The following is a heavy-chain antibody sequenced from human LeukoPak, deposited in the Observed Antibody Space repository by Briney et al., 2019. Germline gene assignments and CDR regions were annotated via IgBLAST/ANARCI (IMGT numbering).Heavy chain of an antibody. Sequence: SETLSLTCAVSGYSISSGYYWGWIRQPPGKGLEGIGSIYHSGSTYYNPSLKSRVTISIDTSKNPFSLKLSYVTAAETDVYYCARQKGYYYDSKGPYFDYWGQGTLVTVSS. CDR1: GYSISSGYY. CDR3: ARQKGYYYDSKGPYFDY. CDR2: IYHSGST. J-gene: IGHJ4*02. V-gene: IGHV4-38-2*01. D-gene: IGHD3-22*01.